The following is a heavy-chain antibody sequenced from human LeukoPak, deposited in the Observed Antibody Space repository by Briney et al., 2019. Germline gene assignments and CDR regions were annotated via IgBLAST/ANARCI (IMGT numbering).Heavy chain of an antibody. CDR2: IWYDGSNK. CDR3: ARGSMVYARFGVLD. Sequence: PGRSLRLSCAASGFTFSSYGMHWVRQAPGKGLEWVAVIWYDGSNKYYADSVKGRFTISRDNSKNTLYLQMNSLRAEDTAVYYCARGSMVYARFGVLDWGQGTLVTVSS. J-gene: IGHJ4*02. D-gene: IGHD2-8*01. V-gene: IGHV3-33*01. CDR1: GFTFSSYG.